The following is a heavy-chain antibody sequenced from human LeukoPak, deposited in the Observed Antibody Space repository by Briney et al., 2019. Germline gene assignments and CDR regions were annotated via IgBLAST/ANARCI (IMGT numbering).Heavy chain of an antibody. CDR3: AKPDTYYYDSSGGWFDP. V-gene: IGHV3-66*02. Sequence: PPGGSLRLSCAASGFTVSSNYMSWVRQAPGKGLEWVSVIYSGGSTYYADSVKGRFTISRDNSKNTLYLQMNSLRAEDTAVYYCAKPDTYYYDSSGGWFDPWGQGTLVTVSS. CDR1: GFTVSSNY. CDR2: IYSGGST. J-gene: IGHJ5*02. D-gene: IGHD3-22*01.